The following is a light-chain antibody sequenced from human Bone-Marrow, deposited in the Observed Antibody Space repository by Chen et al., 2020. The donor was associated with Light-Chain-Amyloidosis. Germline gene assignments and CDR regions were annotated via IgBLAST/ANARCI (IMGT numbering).Light chain of an antibody. CDR2: NNN. CDR1: SSNIGNDY. J-gene: IGLJ2*01. CDR3: GTWDSGLSAVV. Sequence: HSVLTQPPSVSAPPGQKVTISCSGSSSNIGNDYVSWYQQLPGTAPKLLIANNNKRPSGIPDRFSGSKSGTSATLGITGLQTGDEADYYCGTWDSGLSAVVFGGGTKLTVL. V-gene: IGLV1-51*01.